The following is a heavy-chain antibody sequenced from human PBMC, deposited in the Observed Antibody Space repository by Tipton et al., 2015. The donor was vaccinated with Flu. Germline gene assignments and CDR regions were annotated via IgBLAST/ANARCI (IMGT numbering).Heavy chain of an antibody. CDR2: IYHSGST. D-gene: IGHD3-10*01. Sequence: TLSLTCTVSGDSINSDYYWGWIRQPPGKGLEWIGNIYHSGSTYYNPSLKSRLTISVDTSKNQFSLKLSSVTAADTAVYYCASPQGGSGSYSTDYYGMDVWGQGTTVTVSS. CDR3: ASPQGGSGSYSTDYYGMDV. V-gene: IGHV4-38-2*02. CDR1: GDSINSDYY. J-gene: IGHJ6*02.